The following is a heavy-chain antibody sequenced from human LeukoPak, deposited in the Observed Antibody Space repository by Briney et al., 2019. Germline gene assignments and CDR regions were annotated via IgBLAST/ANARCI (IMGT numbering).Heavy chain of an antibody. CDR1: DGSFSGYY. D-gene: IGHD3-10*01. CDR2: INHSGST. V-gene: IGHV4-34*01. J-gene: IGHJ5*02. Sequence: SETLSLTCAVYDGSFSGYYWSWIRQPPGKGLEWIGEINHSGSTSYNPSLKSRVTISVDTSKNQFSLKLSSVTAADTAVYYCARVSLLSITMVRGVSNWFDPWGQGTLVTVSS. CDR3: ARVSLLSITMVRGVSNWFDP.